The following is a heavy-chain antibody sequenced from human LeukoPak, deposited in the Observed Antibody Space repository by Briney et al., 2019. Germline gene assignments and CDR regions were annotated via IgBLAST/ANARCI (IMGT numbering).Heavy chain of an antibody. V-gene: IGHV1-2*04. Sequence: ASVKVSCKVSGYTLTELSMHWVRQAPGQGLEWMGWINPNSGGTNYAQKFQGWVTMTRDTSISTAYMELSRLRSDDTAVYYCARTMAYYFDYWGQGTLVTVSS. CDR2: INPNSGGT. CDR3: ARTMAYYFDY. J-gene: IGHJ4*02. CDR1: GYTLTELS. D-gene: IGHD5-24*01.